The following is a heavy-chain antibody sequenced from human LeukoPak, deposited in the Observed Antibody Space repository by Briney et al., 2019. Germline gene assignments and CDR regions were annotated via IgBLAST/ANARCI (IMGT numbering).Heavy chain of an antibody. Sequence: PGGSLRLSCAASGFTFSSYGMHWVRQAPGKGLEWVAVIWYDGSNKYYADSVKGRFTISRDNSKNTLYLQMNSLRAEDTAVYYCARDDCSGGSCYSDLTWGQGTLVTVSS. CDR1: GFTFSSYG. CDR2: IWYDGSNK. D-gene: IGHD2-15*01. V-gene: IGHV3-33*01. J-gene: IGHJ1*01. CDR3: ARDDCSGGSCYSDLT.